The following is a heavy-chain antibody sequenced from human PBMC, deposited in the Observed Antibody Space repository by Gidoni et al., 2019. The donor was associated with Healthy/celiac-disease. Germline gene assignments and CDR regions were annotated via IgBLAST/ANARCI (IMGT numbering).Heavy chain of an antibody. CDR1: GFTFSNAW. Sequence: EVQLVESGGGLVKPGGSLRLSCAASGFTFSNAWMSWVRLAPGKGLEWVGRIKSKTDGGTTDYAAPVKGRFTISRDDSKNTLYLQMNSLKTEDTAVYYCTTEGPGVVPAAEGGYYYYGMDVWGQGTTVTVSS. J-gene: IGHJ6*02. D-gene: IGHD2-2*01. CDR3: TTEGPGVVPAAEGGYYYYGMDV. V-gene: IGHV3-15*01. CDR2: IKSKTDGGTT.